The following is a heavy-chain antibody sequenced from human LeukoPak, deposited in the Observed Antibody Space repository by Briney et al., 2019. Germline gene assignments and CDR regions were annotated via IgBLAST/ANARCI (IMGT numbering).Heavy chain of an antibody. CDR3: AKDHGTAVAGFYY. CDR2: ISGTGGST. CDR1: GFSLSTYG. V-gene: IGHV3-23*01. Sequence: GASLRLSCAASGFSLSTYGVRWVREPPGKGLEGGSGISGTGGSTYYADSVKGRFTVSRDTSKNTLYLQINSLRAEATAIYYCAKDHGTAVAGFYYWGQGTLVTVSS. J-gene: IGHJ4*02. D-gene: IGHD6-19*01.